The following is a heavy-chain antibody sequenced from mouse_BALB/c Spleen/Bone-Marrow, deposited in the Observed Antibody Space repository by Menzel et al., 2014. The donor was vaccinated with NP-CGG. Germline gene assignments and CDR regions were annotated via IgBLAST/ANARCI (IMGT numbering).Heavy chain of an antibody. CDR3: ARSRRYFEYVSY. CDR2: IDPASGNT. V-gene: IGHV14-3*02. Sequence: EVQRVESGAELVKPGASVKLSCTASGFNIKDTYIHWVIQRPEQGLEWIGRIDPASGNTKYDPKFQGKATVTADTSSNKAYLQLSSLTSEVTAVYYCARSRRYFEYVSYWGQGTLVTVSA. D-gene: IGHD5-2*01. CDR1: GFNIKDTY. J-gene: IGHJ3*01.